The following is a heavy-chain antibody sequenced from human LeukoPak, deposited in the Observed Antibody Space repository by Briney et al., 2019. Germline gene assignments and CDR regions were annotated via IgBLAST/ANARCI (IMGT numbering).Heavy chain of an antibody. CDR2: ISSSSTYT. V-gene: IGHV3-21*01. D-gene: IGHD3-10*01. CDR1: GFIFSTYS. J-gene: IGHJ4*02. CDR3: ARSQFGELLNGFDS. Sequence: GGSLRLSCAASGFIFSTYSMSWVRQAPGKGLEWVSSISSSSTYTYYADSVKGRFAISRDNAKNSLYLQMNSLRVEDTAVYYCARSQFGELLNGFDSWGQGTLVTVSS.